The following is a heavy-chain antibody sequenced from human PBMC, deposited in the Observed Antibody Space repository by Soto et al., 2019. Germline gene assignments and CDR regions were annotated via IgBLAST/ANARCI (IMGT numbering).Heavy chain of an antibody. CDR3: ARVVPAAPIRFDY. CDR2: INHSGST. Sequence: PSETLSLTCAVYGGSFSGYYWSWIRQPPGKGLEWIGEINHSGSTNYNPSLKSRVTISVDTSKNQFSLKLSSVTAADTAVYYCARVVPAAPIRFDYWAQGTLVPVSS. D-gene: IGHD2-2*01. J-gene: IGHJ4*02. V-gene: IGHV4-34*01. CDR1: GGSFSGYY.